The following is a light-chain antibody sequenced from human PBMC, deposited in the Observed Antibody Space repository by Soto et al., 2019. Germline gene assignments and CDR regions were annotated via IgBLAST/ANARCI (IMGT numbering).Light chain of an antibody. J-gene: IGKJ1*01. Sequence: DVQMTQSPSSLSASVGDRVTITCRGSQSIVTYINWYLQKPGKAPKLLIYAASNLQSGVPSRFSGSGSGTDFTLTISSLQPEDVATYFCQQSHSTPPWTFGQGTKVDIK. CDR2: AAS. CDR3: QQSHSTPPWT. CDR1: QSIVTY. V-gene: IGKV1-39*01.